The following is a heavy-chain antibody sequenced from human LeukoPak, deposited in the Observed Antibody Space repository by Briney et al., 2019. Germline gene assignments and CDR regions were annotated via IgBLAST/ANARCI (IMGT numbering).Heavy chain of an antibody. Sequence: SETLSLTCTVSGGFISSYYWSWIRQPPGKGLEWIGYIYYSGSTNYNPSLKSRVTISVDTSKNQFSLKLSSVTAADTAVYYCARDSTRNWFDPWGQGTLVTVSS. CDR2: IYYSGST. CDR3: ARDSTRNWFDP. D-gene: IGHD3-3*02. CDR1: GGFISSYY. J-gene: IGHJ5*02. V-gene: IGHV4-59*01.